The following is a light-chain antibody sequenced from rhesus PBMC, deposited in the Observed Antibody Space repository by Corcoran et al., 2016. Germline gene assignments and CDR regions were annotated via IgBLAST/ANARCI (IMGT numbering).Light chain of an antibody. J-gene: IGKJ1*01. CDR3: QQHDNSPWT. Sequence: DIQMTQSPSSLSASVGDRVTITCRASQGISNWVAWYQQKPGKAPKLLIYRASNLETGVPSRFSGSGSGTDFTLTIISLQPEDVATYYCQQHDNSPWTFGQGTKVEIK. CDR2: RAS. CDR1: QGISNW. V-gene: IGKV1-69*01.